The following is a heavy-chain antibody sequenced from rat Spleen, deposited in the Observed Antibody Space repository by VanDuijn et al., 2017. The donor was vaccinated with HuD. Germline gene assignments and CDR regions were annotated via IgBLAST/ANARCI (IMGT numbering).Heavy chain of an antibody. CDR1: GFTFSSFP. CDR3: ARGGGIDY. J-gene: IGHJ2*01. CDR2: ISTGDGGT. V-gene: IGHV5-46*01. Sequence: EVQLVESGGGLVQPGRSMKLSCAASGFTFSSFPMAWVRQAPTKGLEWVATISTGDGGTHYPDSVKGRFTISRDNAKSILYLQMDSLRSEDTASYYCARGGGIDYWGQGVMVTVSS. D-gene: IGHD1-11*01.